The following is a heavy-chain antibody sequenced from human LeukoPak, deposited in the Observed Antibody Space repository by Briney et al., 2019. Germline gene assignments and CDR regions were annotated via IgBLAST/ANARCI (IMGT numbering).Heavy chain of an antibody. CDR2: INPSGGST. Sequence: GASVKVSCKAPGYTFTSYYMHWVRQAPGQGLEWMGIINPSGGSTSYAQKFQGRVTMTRDTSTSTVHMELSSLTSEDTAVYYCARDYNSISMILVGPLDYWGQGTLVTVSS. CDR1: GYTFTSYY. D-gene: IGHD3-22*01. J-gene: IGHJ4*02. V-gene: IGHV1-46*01. CDR3: ARDYNSISMILVGPLDY.